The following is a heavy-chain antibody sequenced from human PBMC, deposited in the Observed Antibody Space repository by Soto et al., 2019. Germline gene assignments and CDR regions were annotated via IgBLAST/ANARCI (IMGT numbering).Heavy chain of an antibody. J-gene: IGHJ6*03. CDR2: INHSGST. D-gene: IGHD4-17*01. CDR1: GGSFSGYY. V-gene: IGHV4-34*01. CDR3: AREGGGDYVLDYYYYMDV. Sequence: SETLSLTCAVYGGSFSGYYWSWIRQPPGKGLEWIGEINHSGSTNYNPSLKSRVTISVDTSKNQFSLKLSSVTAADTAVYYCAREGGGDYVLDYYYYMDVWGKGTTVTVSS.